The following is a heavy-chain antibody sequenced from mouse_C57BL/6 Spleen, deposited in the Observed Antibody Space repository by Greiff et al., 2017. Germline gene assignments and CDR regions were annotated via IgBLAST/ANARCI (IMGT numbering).Heavy chain of an antibody. J-gene: IGHJ2*01. Sequence: QVQLKESGAELARPGASVKLSCKASGYTFTSYGISWVKQRTGQGLEWIGEIYPRSGNTYYNEKFKGKATLTADKSSSTAYMELRSLTSEDSAVYFCARGGDWDYFDYWGQGTTLTVSS. CDR2: IYPRSGNT. CDR1: GYTFTSYG. V-gene: IGHV1-81*01. D-gene: IGHD4-1*01. CDR3: ARGGDWDYFDY.